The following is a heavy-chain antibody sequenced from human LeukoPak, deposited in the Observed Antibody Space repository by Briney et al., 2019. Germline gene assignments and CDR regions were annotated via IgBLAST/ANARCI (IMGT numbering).Heavy chain of an antibody. CDR2: MYYSGTT. J-gene: IGHJ4*02. CDR1: GGSITIYY. D-gene: IGHD2-21*02. CDR3: ARLPMAVTPHVDY. Sequence: SETLSLTCTVSGGSITIYYRRCTRQSPGKGLEWIGFMYYSGTTNYNPSLKSRVTISLGMSKNQFSLKLSSVTAADTAVYYCARLPMAVTPHVDYWGQGTLVTVSS. V-gene: IGHV4-59*01.